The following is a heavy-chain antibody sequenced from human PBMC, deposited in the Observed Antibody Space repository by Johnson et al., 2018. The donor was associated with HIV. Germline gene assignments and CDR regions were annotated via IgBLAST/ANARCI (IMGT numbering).Heavy chain of an antibody. V-gene: IGHV3-30*02. CDR3: ARDKSGSYRGAFDV. CDR2: IRYDGSNK. J-gene: IGHJ3*01. CDR1: GFTFSSYG. D-gene: IGHD1-26*01. Sequence: QVQLVESGGGVVQPGGSLRLSCVASGFTFSSYGMHWVRQAPGQGLEWVAFIRYDGSNKYYADSVTGRFTISRDNSKNTLYLQMNTLRAEDTALYYCARDKSGSYRGAFDVWGQGTMVTVSS.